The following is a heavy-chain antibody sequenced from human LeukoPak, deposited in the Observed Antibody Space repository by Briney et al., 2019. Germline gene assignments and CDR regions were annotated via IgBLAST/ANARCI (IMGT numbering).Heavy chain of an antibody. CDR2: ISAYNGNT. V-gene: IGHV1-18*01. CDR1: GYTFTSYG. J-gene: IGHJ5*02. D-gene: IGHD3-16*01. Sequence: ASVKVSCKASGYTFTSYGISWVRQAPGQGLEWMGWISAYNGNTNYAQKLQGRVTMTTDTSTSTAYMELRSLRSEDTAVYYCATGQYDYVWGSPHWFDPWGQGTLVTVSS. CDR3: ATGQYDYVWGSPHWFDP.